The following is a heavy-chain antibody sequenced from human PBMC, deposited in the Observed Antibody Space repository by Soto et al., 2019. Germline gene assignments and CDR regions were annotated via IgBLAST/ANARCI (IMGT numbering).Heavy chain of an antibody. CDR1: GFSLSNARMG. V-gene: IGHV2-26*01. CDR3: ARIQGDGDYVWGSYRSGWFDP. D-gene: IGHD3-16*02. Sequence: QVTLKESGPVLVKPTETLTLTCTVSGFSLSNARMGVSWIRQPPGKALEWLAHIFSNDEKSYSTSLKSRLTISKDTSKSQVVLTMTNMDPVDTATYYCARIQGDGDYVWGSYRSGWFDPWGQGTLVTVSS. CDR2: IFSNDEK. J-gene: IGHJ5*02.